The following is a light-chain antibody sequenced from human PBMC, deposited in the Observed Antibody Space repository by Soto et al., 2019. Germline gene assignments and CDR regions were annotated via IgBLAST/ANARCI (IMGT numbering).Light chain of an antibody. J-gene: IGKJ2*01. V-gene: IGKV3-15*01. CDR3: QQYNKWPPYT. Sequence: EIVMTQSPATLSVSPGERATLSCRASQSVSSNLAWYQQKPGQAPRLLIYGASTRATGIPARFVGGGAGTELTLTISSLQSEDFAVYYCQQYNKWPPYTFGQGTNLEI. CDR1: QSVSSN. CDR2: GAS.